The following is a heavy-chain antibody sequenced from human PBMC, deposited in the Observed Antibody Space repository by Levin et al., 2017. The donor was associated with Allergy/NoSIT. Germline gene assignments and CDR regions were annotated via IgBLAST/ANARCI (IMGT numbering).Heavy chain of an antibody. Sequence: SETLSLTCTVSGGSISSYYWSWIRQPPGKGLEWIGYIYYSGSTNYNPSLKSRVTISVDTSKNQFSLKLSSVTAADTAVYYCARVAAYYYDSSGYYSNWFDPWGQGTLVTVSS. V-gene: IGHV4-59*01. J-gene: IGHJ5*02. CDR3: ARVAAYYYDSSGYYSNWFDP. D-gene: IGHD3-22*01. CDR1: GGSISSYY. CDR2: IYYSGST.